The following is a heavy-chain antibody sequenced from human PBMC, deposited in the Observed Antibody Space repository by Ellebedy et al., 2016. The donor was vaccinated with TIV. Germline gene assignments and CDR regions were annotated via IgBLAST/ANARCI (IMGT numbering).Heavy chain of an antibody. J-gene: IGHJ5*02. CDR1: GYTFTSYG. V-gene: IGHV1-18*01. CDR3: ARDNTVGGTNWFDP. CDR2: ISGLNGKT. Sequence: AASVKVSCKTSGYTFTSYGVSWVRQAPGQGLEWMGWISGLNGKTKYARTVQGRATLTTDTAARTVYMELTSLRSDDTAVYYCARDNTVGGTNWFDPWGQGTLVIVSS. D-gene: IGHD6-19*01.